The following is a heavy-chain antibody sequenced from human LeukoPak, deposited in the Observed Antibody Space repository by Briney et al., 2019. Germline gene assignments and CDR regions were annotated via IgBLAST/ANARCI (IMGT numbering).Heavy chain of an antibody. CDR3: ARWGRTTVVTPT. D-gene: IGHD4-23*01. CDR2: IYYSGST. Sequence: PSETLSLTCTVSGGSISSYYWSWIRQPPGKGLEWIGYIYYSGSTNYNPSLKSRVTISVDTPKNQFSLKLSSVTAADTAVYYCARWGRTTVVTPTWGQGTLVTVSS. CDR1: GGSISSYY. V-gene: IGHV4-59*01. J-gene: IGHJ5*02.